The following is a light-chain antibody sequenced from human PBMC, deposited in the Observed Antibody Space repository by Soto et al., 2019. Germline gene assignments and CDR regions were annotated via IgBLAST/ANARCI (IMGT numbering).Light chain of an antibody. CDR3: SSYTTTSTIAYV. CDR1: SSDVGGYNY. CDR2: EVS. Sequence: QSVLTQPASVSGSPGQSITISCTGTSSDVGGYNYVSWYQHHPGKAPKLMIYEVSNRPSGVSDRFSGSKSGTRASLTISGLQAEDEADYYCSSYTTTSTIAYVFGAGTKVTVL. J-gene: IGLJ1*01. V-gene: IGLV2-14*01.